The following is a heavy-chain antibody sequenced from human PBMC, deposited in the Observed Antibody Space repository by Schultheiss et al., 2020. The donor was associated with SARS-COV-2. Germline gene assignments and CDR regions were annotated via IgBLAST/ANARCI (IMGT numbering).Heavy chain of an antibody. CDR1: GGSISSSSYY. CDR3: ARDRALWFGELTL. J-gene: IGHJ4*02. Sequence: SQTLSLTCTVSGGSISSSSYYWGWIRQPPGKGLEWIGYIYYSGSTYYNPSLKSRVTISVDTSKNQFSLKLSSVTAADTAVYYFARDRALWFGELTLWGQGTLVTVPQ. D-gene: IGHD3-10*01. V-gene: IGHV4-31*03. CDR2: IYYSGST.